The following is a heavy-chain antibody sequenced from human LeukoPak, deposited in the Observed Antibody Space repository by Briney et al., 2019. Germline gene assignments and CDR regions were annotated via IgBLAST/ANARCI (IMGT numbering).Heavy chain of an antibody. J-gene: IGHJ4*02. CDR2: IRYDGSNE. D-gene: IGHD5-12*01. Sequence: PGGSLRLSCATSGFTFSSNGLHWVRQAPGKGLEWVAFIRYDGSNEYYADSAKGRFTISRDNSKNTLYLQMNSLRTEDTAVYYCAKTGYSGSAYGTWYFDYWGQGTLVTVSS. CDR1: GFTFSSNG. V-gene: IGHV3-30*02. CDR3: AKTGYSGSAYGTWYFDY.